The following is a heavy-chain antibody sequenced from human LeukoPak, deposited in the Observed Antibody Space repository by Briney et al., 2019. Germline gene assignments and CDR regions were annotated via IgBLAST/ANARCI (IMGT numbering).Heavy chain of an antibody. CDR2: ISWNSGSI. Sequence: GGSLRLSCAASGFTFDDYAMHWVRQAPGKGLEWVSGISWNSGSIGYADSVKGRFTISRDNAKNSLYLQMNSLRAEDTASYYCAKGSGYYDSSGLNWGQGTLVTVSS. CDR3: AKGSGYYDSSGLN. D-gene: IGHD3-22*01. V-gene: IGHV3-9*01. CDR1: GFTFDDYA. J-gene: IGHJ4*02.